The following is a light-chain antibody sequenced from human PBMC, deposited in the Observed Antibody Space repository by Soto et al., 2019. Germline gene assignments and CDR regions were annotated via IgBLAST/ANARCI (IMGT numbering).Light chain of an antibody. V-gene: IGKV1-39*01. Sequence: DLQMTQSPSSLSASVGDRVTITCRASQSISIYLNWYQQKPGKAPKLLIYAASNLQSGVPSRFSGRGSGTDFTLTISSLQPEDFATYYCQQSYSTPRTFGQGTKLEIK. CDR2: AAS. J-gene: IGKJ2*01. CDR3: QQSYSTPRT. CDR1: QSISIY.